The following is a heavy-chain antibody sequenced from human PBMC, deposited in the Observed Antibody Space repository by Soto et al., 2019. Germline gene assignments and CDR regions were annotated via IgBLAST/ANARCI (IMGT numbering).Heavy chain of an antibody. J-gene: IGHJ4*02. CDR2: ISGSGGST. CDR3: AKDQGSTSFDYVCLAPHEFDD. CDR1: GFTFSSYA. D-gene: IGHD2-2*01. V-gene: IGHV3-23*01. Sequence: GVSLRLSCAASGFTFSSYAMSWFRQAPGKGLEWVSAISGSGGSTYYADSVKGRFTISRDNSKNTLYLQMNSLRAEDTAVYYCAKDQGSTSFDYVCLAPHEFDDSGQGPRVTVLS.